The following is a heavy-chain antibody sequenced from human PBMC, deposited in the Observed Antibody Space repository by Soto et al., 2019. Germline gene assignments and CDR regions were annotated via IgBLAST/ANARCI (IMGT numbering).Heavy chain of an antibody. CDR2: IKQDGSEK. CDR1: GFTFSSYW. D-gene: IGHD6-13*01. J-gene: IGHJ3*02. V-gene: IGHV3-7*05. CDR3: AREGSQQPIDAFDI. Sequence: GGSLRLSCAASGFTFSSYWMSWVRQAPGKGLEWVANIKQDGSEKYYVDSVKGRFTISRDNAKNSLYLQMNSLRAEDTAVYYCAREGSQQPIDAFDIWGQGTMVTVSS.